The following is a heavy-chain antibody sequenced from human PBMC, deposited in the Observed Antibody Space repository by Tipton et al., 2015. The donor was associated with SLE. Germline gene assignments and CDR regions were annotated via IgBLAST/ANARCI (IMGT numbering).Heavy chain of an antibody. V-gene: IGHV4-30-2*03. J-gene: IGHJ3*02. CDR3: ARRVYGDPHNAFDI. CDR1: GGSISSGGYY. Sequence: TLSLTCTVSGGSISSGGYYWSWIRQPPGKGLEWIGSIYYSGTTYYNPSLKSRVTISVDTSKNQFSLKLSSVTAADTAMYYCARRVYGDPHNAFDIWGQGTMVTVSS. D-gene: IGHD4-17*01. CDR2: IYYSGTT.